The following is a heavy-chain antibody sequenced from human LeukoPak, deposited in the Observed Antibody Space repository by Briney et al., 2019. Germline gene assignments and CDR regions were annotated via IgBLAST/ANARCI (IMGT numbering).Heavy chain of an antibody. J-gene: IGHJ4*02. CDR3: ASLKGMVRGVKGPGAY. CDR2: INHSGST. CDR1: GFTFSSDA. Sequence: PGGSLRLSCAASGFTFSSDAMSWIRQPPGKGLEWIGEINHSGSTNYNPSLKSRVTISVDTSKNQFSLKLSSVTAADTAVYYCASLKGMVRGVKGPGAYWGQGTLVTVSS. V-gene: IGHV4-34*01. D-gene: IGHD3-10*01.